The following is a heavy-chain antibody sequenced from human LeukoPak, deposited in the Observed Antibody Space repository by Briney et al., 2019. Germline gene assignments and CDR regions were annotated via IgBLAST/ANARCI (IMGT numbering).Heavy chain of an antibody. CDR2: INPNSGGT. V-gene: IGHV1-2*06. CDR3: ATDVGGERRGNWFDP. D-gene: IGHD3-16*01. J-gene: IGHJ5*02. Sequence: GASVKVSCKASGYTFTGYYMHWVRQAPGQGLEWMGRINPNSGGTNYAQKFQGRVTMTRDTSISTAYMELSRLRSEDTAVYYCATDVGGERRGNWFDPWGQGTLVTVSS. CDR1: GYTFTGYY.